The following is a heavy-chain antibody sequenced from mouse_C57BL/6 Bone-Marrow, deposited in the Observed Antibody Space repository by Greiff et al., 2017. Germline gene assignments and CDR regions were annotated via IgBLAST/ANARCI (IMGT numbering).Heavy chain of an antibody. CDR1: GYTFTTYP. Sequence: VQLQQSGAELVKPGASVKMSCKASGYTFTTYPIEWMQQNHGKSLEWIGNFHPYNDDTKYNEKFKGKATLTVEKSCSTVYLELSRLTSDDSAVYYCARRYDGYYPPWFAYWGQGTLVTVSA. J-gene: IGHJ3*01. CDR2: FHPYNDDT. V-gene: IGHV1-47*01. CDR3: ARRYDGYYPPWFAY. D-gene: IGHD2-3*01.